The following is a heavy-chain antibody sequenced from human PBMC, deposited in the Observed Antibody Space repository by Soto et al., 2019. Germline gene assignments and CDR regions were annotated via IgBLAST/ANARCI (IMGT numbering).Heavy chain of an antibody. V-gene: IGHV3-30*18. CDR1: GFTFSSYG. CDR3: AKVARGVTRELPAIQIDY. D-gene: IGHD1-26*01. J-gene: IGHJ4*02. Sequence: HPGGSLRLSCAASGFTFSSYGMHWVRQAPGKGLEWVAVISYDGSNKYYADSVKGRFTISRDNSKNTLYLQMNSLRAEDTAVYYCAKVARGVTRELPAIQIDYWGQGTLVTVSS. CDR2: ISYDGSNK.